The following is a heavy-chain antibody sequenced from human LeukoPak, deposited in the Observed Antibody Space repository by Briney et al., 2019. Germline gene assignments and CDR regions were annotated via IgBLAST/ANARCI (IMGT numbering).Heavy chain of an antibody. CDR1: GFTFSGSA. V-gene: IGHV3-73*01. J-gene: IGHJ4*02. Sequence: GGSLGLSCAASGFTFSGSAMHWVRQASGKGLEWVGRIRSKANSYATAYAASVKGRFTISRDDSKNTAYLQMNSLKTEDTAVYYCTSTKPGYSSSWYNYWGQGTLVTVSS. CDR2: IRSKANSYAT. D-gene: IGHD6-13*01. CDR3: TSTKPGYSSSWYNY.